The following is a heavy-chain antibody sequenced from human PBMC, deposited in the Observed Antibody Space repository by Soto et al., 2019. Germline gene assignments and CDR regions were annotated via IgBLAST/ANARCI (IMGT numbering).Heavy chain of an antibody. J-gene: IGHJ6*03. CDR2: IYPGDSDT. CDR3: ARHSPYSSGSYYYYYYMDV. Sequence: PGESLKISCKGSGYSFTSYWIGWVRQMPGKGLEWMGIIYPGDSDTRYSPSFQGQVTISADKSISTAYLQWSSLKASDTAMYYCARHSPYSSGSYYYYYYMDVWGKGTTVTVSS. CDR1: GYSFTSYW. V-gene: IGHV5-51*01. D-gene: IGHD6-19*01.